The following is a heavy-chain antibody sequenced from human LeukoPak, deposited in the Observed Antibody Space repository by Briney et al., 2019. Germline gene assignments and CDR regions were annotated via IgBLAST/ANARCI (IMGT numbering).Heavy chain of an antibody. J-gene: IGHJ4*02. Sequence: SETLSLTCTVSGYSISSGYYWGWIRQPPGKGLEWIGSIYHSGSTYYNPSLKSRVTISVDTSKNQFSLKLSSVTAADTAVYYCARAGGSGWGKQTPPDYWGQGTLVTVSS. CDR1: GYSISSGYY. V-gene: IGHV4-38-2*02. D-gene: IGHD3-22*01. CDR3: ARAGGSGWGKQTPPDY. CDR2: IYHSGST.